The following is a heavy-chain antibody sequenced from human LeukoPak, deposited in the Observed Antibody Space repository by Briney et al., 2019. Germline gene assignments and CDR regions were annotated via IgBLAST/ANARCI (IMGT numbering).Heavy chain of an antibody. CDR1: GCTFSSYE. Sequence: GGSLRLSCAASGCTFSSYEMNWVRQAPGKGLEWVSYISSSDSTIYYADSVKGRFAISRDNAKNSLYLQMNSLRAGDTDVYYCARTIEIATISYFDYWGQGTLVTVSS. V-gene: IGHV3-48*03. J-gene: IGHJ4*02. CDR3: ARTIEIATISYFDY. D-gene: IGHD5-24*01. CDR2: ISSSDSTI.